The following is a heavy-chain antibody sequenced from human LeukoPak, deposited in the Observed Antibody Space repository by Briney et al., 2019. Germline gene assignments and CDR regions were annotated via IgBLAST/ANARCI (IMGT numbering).Heavy chain of an antibody. CDR1: GFTFSGSV. CDR2: ISYDGSNK. CDR3: ARDRRDGYNYYGMDV. J-gene: IGHJ6*02. D-gene: IGHD5-24*01. V-gene: IGHV3-30-3*01. Sequence: PGGSLRLSCAASGFTFSGSVMHWVRQAPGKGLEWVAVISYDGSNKYYADSVKGRFTISRDNSKNTLYLQMNSLRAEDTAVYYCARDRRDGYNYYGMDVWGQGTTVTVSS.